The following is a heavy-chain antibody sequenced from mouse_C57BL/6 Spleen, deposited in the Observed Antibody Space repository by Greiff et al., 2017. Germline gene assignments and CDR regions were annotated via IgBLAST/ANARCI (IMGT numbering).Heavy chain of an antibody. D-gene: IGHD2-4*01. CDR2: IDPETGGT. Sequence: VQLQQSGAELVRPGASVTLSCKASGYTFTDYEMHWVKQTPVHGLEWIGAIDPETGGTAYNQKFKGKAILTADKSSSPAYMELRSLTSEDSAVYYCTREDDYDRNWFAYWGQGTLVTVSA. J-gene: IGHJ3*01. V-gene: IGHV1-15*01. CDR3: TREDDYDRNWFAY. CDR1: GYTFTDYE.